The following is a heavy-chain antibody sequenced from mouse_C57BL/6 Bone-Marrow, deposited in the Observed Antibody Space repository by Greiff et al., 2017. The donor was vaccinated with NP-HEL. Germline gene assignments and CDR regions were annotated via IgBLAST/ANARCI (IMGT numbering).Heavy chain of an antibody. V-gene: IGHV1-5*01. D-gene: IGHD1-1*01. Sequence: VQLKQSGTVLARPGASVKMSCKTSGYTFTSYWMHWVKQRPGQGLEWIGAIYPGNSDTSYNQKFKGKAKLTAVTSASTAYMELSSLTNEDSAVYYCTKDYYGSSYWYFDVWGTGTTVTVSS. J-gene: IGHJ1*03. CDR3: TKDYYGSSYWYFDV. CDR1: GYTFTSYW. CDR2: IYPGNSDT.